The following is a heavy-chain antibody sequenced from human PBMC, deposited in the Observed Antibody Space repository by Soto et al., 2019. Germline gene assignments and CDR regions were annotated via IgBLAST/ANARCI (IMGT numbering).Heavy chain of an antibody. CDR2: ISAYNGNT. Sequence: QVQLVQSGAEVKKPGASVKVSCKASGYTFTSYGISWVRQAPGQGLEWMGWISAYNGNTNYAQKLQGRVTMPTDTSTSTAYMELRSLRSDDTAVYYCARETWIQLWLPDYYYYGMDVWGQGTTVTVSS. J-gene: IGHJ6*02. CDR3: ARETWIQLWLPDYYYYGMDV. D-gene: IGHD5-18*01. CDR1: GYTFTSYG. V-gene: IGHV1-18*01.